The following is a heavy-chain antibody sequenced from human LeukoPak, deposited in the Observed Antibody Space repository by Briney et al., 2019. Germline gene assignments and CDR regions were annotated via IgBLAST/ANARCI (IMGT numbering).Heavy chain of an antibody. J-gene: IGHJ1*01. Sequence: SETLSLTCTVSGDSVSSYYWSWIRQPPGKGLEWIGYINYRGTTNSNTSLKSRVTISGDTSNTQFSLKLSSVTAADTAVYYCANSPRGTEYFHHWGQGTLVTVSS. D-gene: IGHD4-23*01. CDR2: INYRGTT. V-gene: IGHV4-59*08. CDR1: GDSVSSYY. CDR3: ANSPRGTEYFHH.